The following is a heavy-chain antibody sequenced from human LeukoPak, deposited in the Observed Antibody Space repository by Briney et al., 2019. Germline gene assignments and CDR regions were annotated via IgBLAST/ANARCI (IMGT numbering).Heavy chain of an antibody. CDR1: GGSISSSGYY. CDR3: ARTRQDYDFWSGYYPLYYYYGMDV. CDR2: IYYSGST. V-gene: IGHV4-39*01. J-gene: IGHJ6*02. Sequence: PSETLSLTCTVSGGSISSSGYYWGWIRQPPGKGLEWIGSIYYSGSTYYNPSLKSRVTISVDTSKNQFSLKLSSVTAADTAVYYCARTRQDYDFWSGYYPLYYYYGMDVWGQGTTVTVSS. D-gene: IGHD3-3*01.